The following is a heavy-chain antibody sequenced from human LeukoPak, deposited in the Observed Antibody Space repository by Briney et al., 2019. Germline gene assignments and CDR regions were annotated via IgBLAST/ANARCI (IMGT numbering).Heavy chain of an antibody. CDR3: AKDTYDFWSGFDY. Sequence: GGSLRLSCAASGFTFSSYAMSWVRQAPGKGLEWVSAISGSGGSTYYADSVKGRFTISRDNSKNTLYLQMNSLRAEDTAIYYCAKDTYDFWSGFDYWGRGTLVTVSS. V-gene: IGHV3-23*01. CDR2: ISGSGGST. D-gene: IGHD3-3*01. CDR1: GFTFSSYA. J-gene: IGHJ4*02.